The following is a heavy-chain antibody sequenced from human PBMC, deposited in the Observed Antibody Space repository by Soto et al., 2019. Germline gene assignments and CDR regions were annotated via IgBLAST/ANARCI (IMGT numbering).Heavy chain of an antibody. CDR2: IYYTGST. V-gene: IGHV4-61*01. CDR1: GGSVNTAPYH. D-gene: IGHD3-22*01. Sequence: PSETLSLTCTVSGGSVNTAPYHWSWIRQSPRNGLEWIGNIYYTGSTNYNPSFESRVAISLDTSNNQFSLRLTSLIAADTAVYFCARDHHSYYDTSGYYPYFDFWGQGTLVTVSS. CDR3: ARDHHSYYDTSGYYPYFDF. J-gene: IGHJ4*02.